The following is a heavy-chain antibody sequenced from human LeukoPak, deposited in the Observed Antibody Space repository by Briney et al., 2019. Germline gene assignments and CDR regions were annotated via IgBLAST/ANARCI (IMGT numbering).Heavy chain of an antibody. D-gene: IGHD2/OR15-2a*01. CDR2: ISNDGSNK. CDR1: GFTFSSYA. V-gene: IGHV3-30-3*01. Sequence: PGRSLRLSCAASGFTFSSYAMHWVRQAPGKGLEWVAVISNDGSNKYYADSVKGRFTISRDNSKNTLYLQMNSLRPDDTAVYYCARDPVSIVLQINSDYWGQGTLVTVSS. J-gene: IGHJ4*02. CDR3: ARDPVSIVLQINSDY.